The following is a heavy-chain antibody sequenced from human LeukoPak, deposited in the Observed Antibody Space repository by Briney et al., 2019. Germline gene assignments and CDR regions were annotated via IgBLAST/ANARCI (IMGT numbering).Heavy chain of an antibody. CDR3: ARYRDYGGNSNPSFDY. V-gene: IGHV4-39*01. CDR1: GGSISSRSDC. D-gene: IGHD4-23*01. J-gene: IGHJ4*02. CDR2: LLCSGNT. Sequence: PSETLSLTCTASGGSISSRSDCWGWVRQPPGKGLKWIAILLCSGNTYYNPSLQSRVTISIDTSKNQFSLKLSSVTAADTAVYYCARYRDYGGNSNPSFDYWGQGTLVTVSS.